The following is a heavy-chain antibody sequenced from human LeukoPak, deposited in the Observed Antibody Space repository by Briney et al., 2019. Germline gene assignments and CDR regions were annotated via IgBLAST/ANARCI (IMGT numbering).Heavy chain of an antibody. CDR3: ARARSSGWIYYYYYYMDV. D-gene: IGHD6-19*01. V-gene: IGHV1-2*02. J-gene: IGHJ6*03. Sequence: ASVKVSCKASGYTFTGYYMHWVRQAPGQGLEWMGWINPNSGGTNFAQNFQGRVTMTRDTSISTAYMELSRLRSDDTAVYYCARARSSGWIYYYYYYMDVWGKGTTVTVSS. CDR2: INPNSGGT. CDR1: GYTFTGYY.